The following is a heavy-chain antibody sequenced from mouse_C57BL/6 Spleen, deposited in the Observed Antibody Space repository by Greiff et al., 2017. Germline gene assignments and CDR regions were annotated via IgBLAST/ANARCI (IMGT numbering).Heavy chain of an antibody. CDR2: IRYSGST. CDR3: ATGRGENDAIDY. J-gene: IGHJ4*01. V-gene: IGHV3-1*01. Sequence: EVKLQESGPGLVKPSQSLSLTCTVTGYSITSGYDWHWIRHFPGNKLECMGYIRYSGSTNYNPSLKSRISITHDTSKNPFFLKLNSVTTEDTATYDCATGRGENDAIDYWGQGTSVTVSS. CDR1: GYSITSGYD.